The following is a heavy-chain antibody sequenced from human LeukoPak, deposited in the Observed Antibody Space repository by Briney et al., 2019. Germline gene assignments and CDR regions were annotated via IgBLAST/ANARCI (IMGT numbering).Heavy chain of an antibody. CDR1: GGSISSYY. V-gene: IGHV4-59*08. J-gene: IGHJ4*02. CDR3: ARRNSSWWNFDY. D-gene: IGHD6-13*01. CDR2: IYCSGST. Sequence: SETLSLTCTVSGGSISSYYWSWIRQPPGKGLEWIGYIYCSGSTNYNPSLKSRVTISVDTSKNQFSLKLSSVTAADTAVYYCARRNSSWWNFDYWGQGTLVTSSS.